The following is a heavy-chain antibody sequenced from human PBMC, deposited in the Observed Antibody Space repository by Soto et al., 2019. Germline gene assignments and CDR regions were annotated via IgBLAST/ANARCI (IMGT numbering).Heavy chain of an antibody. CDR2: IHYSGNP. D-gene: IGHD2-21*01. V-gene: IGHV4-59*01. Sequence: QVQLQESGPGLVKPSETLSLTCTVSSGSISGYYWGWIRQPPGEGLEWIGYIHYSGNPHYNPSLKSRVAISVDTSRIQFSLRLSSVTAADTAVYYCARGYLGNDWYYYFDNWGQGALVTVSS. CDR1: SGSISGYY. CDR3: ARGYLGNDWYYYFDN. J-gene: IGHJ4*02.